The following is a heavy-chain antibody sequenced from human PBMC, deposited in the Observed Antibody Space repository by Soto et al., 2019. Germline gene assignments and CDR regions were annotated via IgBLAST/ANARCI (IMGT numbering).Heavy chain of an antibody. CDR3: ARAWLRYFDWLSRFDP. V-gene: IGHV4-34*01. Sequence: PSETLSLTCAVYGGSFSCYYWSWIRQPPGKGLEWIGEINHSGSTNYNPSLKSRVTISVDTSKNQFSLKLSSVTAADTAVYYCARAWLRYFDWLSRFDPWGQGTLVTVSS. D-gene: IGHD3-9*01. CDR1: GGSFSCYY. CDR2: INHSGST. J-gene: IGHJ5*02.